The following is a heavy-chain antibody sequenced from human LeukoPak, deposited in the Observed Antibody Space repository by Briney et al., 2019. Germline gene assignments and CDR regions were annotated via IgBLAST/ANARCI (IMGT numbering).Heavy chain of an antibody. CDR1: GSTFSTNP. Sequence: PGGSLRPSCAPPGSTFSTNPSPWVPQPPGRGLEWVPVIPYDGSNKYYADSVKGRFTISRDNSKNTLYLQMNSLRAEDTAVYYCASRSGSSGWYRYYFDYWGRGTLVTVS. D-gene: IGHD6-19*01. J-gene: IGHJ4*02. CDR3: ASRSGSSGWYRYYFDY. CDR2: IPYDGSNK. V-gene: IGHV3-30*04.